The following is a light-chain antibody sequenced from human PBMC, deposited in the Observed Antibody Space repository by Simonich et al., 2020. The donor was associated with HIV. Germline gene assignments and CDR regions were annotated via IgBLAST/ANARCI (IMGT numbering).Light chain of an antibody. CDR1: QDITNY. CDR2: GAS. CDR3: QQYDNLPWT. Sequence: DIQMTQSPSSLPASVGDRVTITCQASQDITNYLNWYQQKPGKAPKLLIYGASNLETGDPSRFNGTGCGTDFTFTINSLQPEDIATYYCQQYDNLPWTFGRGTKVEIK. J-gene: IGKJ1*01. V-gene: IGKV1-33*01.